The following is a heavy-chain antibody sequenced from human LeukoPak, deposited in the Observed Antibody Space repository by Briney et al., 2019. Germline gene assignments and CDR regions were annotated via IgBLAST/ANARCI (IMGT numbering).Heavy chain of an antibody. Sequence: GGSLRLSCAASGFIFRSYEMNWVRQAPGKGLEWVSSISSSSSYIYYADSVKGRFTISRDNAKNSLYLQMNSLRAEDTAVYYCARGRIAAHNWFDPWGQGTLVTVSS. D-gene: IGHD6-6*01. CDR3: ARGRIAAHNWFDP. V-gene: IGHV3-21*01. J-gene: IGHJ5*02. CDR1: GFIFRSYE. CDR2: ISSSSSYI.